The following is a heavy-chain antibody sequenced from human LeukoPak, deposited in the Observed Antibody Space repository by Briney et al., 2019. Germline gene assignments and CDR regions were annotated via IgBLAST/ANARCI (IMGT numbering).Heavy chain of an antibody. CDR1: GGSISSSSYY. Sequence: SETLSLTCTVSGGSISSSSYYWGWIRQPPGKGLEWIGSIYYSGSTYYNPSLKSRVTISVDTSKNQFSLKLSSVTAADTAVYYCARDLGIAVASSGNFDYWGEGTLVTVSS. CDR3: ARDLGIAVASSGNFDY. V-gene: IGHV4-39*07. J-gene: IGHJ4*02. CDR2: IYYSGST. D-gene: IGHD6-19*01.